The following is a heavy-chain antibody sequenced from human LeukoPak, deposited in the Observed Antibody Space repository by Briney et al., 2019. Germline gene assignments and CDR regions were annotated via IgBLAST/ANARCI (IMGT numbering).Heavy chain of an antibody. Sequence: SETLSLTCAVYGGSFSGYYWSWIRQPPGKGLEWIGEINHSGSTNYNPSLKSRVTISVDTSKNQFSLKLSSVTAADTAVYYCARARANPGEGITMIVVPYGYWGQGTLVTVSS. CDR3: ARARANPGEGITMIVVPYGY. D-gene: IGHD3-22*01. J-gene: IGHJ4*02. CDR1: GGSFSGYY. V-gene: IGHV4-34*01. CDR2: INHSGST.